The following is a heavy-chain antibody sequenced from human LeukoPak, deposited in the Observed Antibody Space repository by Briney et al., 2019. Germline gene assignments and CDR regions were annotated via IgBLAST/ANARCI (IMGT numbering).Heavy chain of an antibody. CDR3: ASRVTGTAEYWYFDL. CDR2: ISSSGSTI. D-gene: IGHD1-1*01. V-gene: IGHV3-11*04. Sequence: AGGSRRLSCAASGFTFSDYYMSWIRQAPGKGLEWVSYISSSGSTIYYADSVKGRFTISRDNAKNSLYLQMNSLRAEDTAVYYCASRVTGTAEYWYFDLWGRGTLVTVSS. J-gene: IGHJ2*01. CDR1: GFTFSDYY.